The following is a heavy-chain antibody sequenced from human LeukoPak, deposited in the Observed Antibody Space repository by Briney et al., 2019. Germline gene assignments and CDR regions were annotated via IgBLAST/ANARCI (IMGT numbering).Heavy chain of an antibody. CDR1: GGSFSGYY. D-gene: IGHD3-3*01. CDR3: ASLQGSGTYYDFWSGYSPWFDP. J-gene: IGHJ5*02. Sequence: SETLSLTCAVYGGSFSGYYWSWIRQPPGKGLEWIGSIYYSGSTYYNPSLKSRVTISVDTSKNQFSLKLSSVTAADTAVYYCASLQGSGTYYDFWSGYSPWFDPWGQGTLVTVSS. CDR2: IYYSGST. V-gene: IGHV4-34*01.